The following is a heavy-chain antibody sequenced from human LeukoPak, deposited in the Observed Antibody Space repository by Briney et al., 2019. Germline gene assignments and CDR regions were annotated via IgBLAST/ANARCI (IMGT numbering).Heavy chain of an antibody. J-gene: IGHJ5*02. V-gene: IGHV4-34*01. CDR2: INHSGST. CDR3: ARGYRYSGSPGDWFDP. CDR1: GGSFSGYY. D-gene: IGHD1-26*01. Sequence: SETLSLTCAVYGGSFSGYYWSWIRQPPGKGLEWIGEINHSGSTNYNPSLKSRVTISVDTSKNQFSLKLSSVTAADTAVYYCARGYRYSGSPGDWFDPWGQGTLVTVSS.